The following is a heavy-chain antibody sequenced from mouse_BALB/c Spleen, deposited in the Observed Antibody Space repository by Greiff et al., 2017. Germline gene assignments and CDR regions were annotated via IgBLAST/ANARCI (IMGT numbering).Heavy chain of an antibody. Sequence: PLQQSGAELVRSGASVKLSCTASGFNIKDYYMHWVKQRPEQGLEWIGWIDPENGDTEYAPKFQGKATMTADTSSNTAYLQLSSLTSEDTAVYYCNAPFTTATDYWGQGTTLTVSS. CDR2: IDPENGDT. CDR3: NAPFTTATDY. J-gene: IGHJ2*01. D-gene: IGHD1-2*01. CDR1: GFNIKDYY. V-gene: IGHV14-4*02.